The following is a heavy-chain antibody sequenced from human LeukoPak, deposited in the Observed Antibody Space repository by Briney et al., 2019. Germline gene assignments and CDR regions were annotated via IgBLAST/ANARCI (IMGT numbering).Heavy chain of an antibody. D-gene: IGHD1-7*01. CDR1: GGSISSSSYY. V-gene: IGHV4-39*01. CDR2: IYYSGST. J-gene: IGHJ1*01. CDR3: ASVTGTTGYFQH. Sequence: PSETLSLTCTVSGGSISSSSYYWGWIRQPPGKGLEWIGSIYYSGSTYYNPSLKSRVTISVDTSKNQFSLKLSSVTAADTAVYYCASVTGTTGYFQHWGQGTLVTVSS.